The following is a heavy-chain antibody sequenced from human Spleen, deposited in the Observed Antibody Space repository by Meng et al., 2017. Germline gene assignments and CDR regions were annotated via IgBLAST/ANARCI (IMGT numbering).Heavy chain of an antibody. CDR1: GGSINNYY. V-gene: IGHV4-59*12. J-gene: IGHJ4*02. CDR3: ARGPVFTDFDY. CDR2: IYYSGST. Sequence: SETLSLTCTVSGGSINNYYWTWIRQPPGKGLEWIGYIYYSGSTNYNPSLKSRVTISVDTSKNQFSLKLSSVTAADTAVYYCARGPVFTDFDYWGQGTLVTVSS.